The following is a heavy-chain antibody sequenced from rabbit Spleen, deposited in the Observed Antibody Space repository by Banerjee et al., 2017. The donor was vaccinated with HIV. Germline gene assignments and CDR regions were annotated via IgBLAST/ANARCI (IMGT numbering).Heavy chain of an antibody. CDR1: GFAFTSVYD. Sequence: QSLEESGGGLVKPGASLKLTCKASGFAFTSVYDMCWVRQAPGKGLVWVACTYSGSSGSTYSAPFAKSRFTISKISPTTVTLQMTSLAASFSATDFSSINAGASFSTDCLDLWGPGTLVTVS. J-gene: IGHJ6*01. V-gene: IGHV1S40*01. CDR2: TYSGSSGST. CDR3: SINAGASFSTDCLDL. D-gene: IGHD8-1*01.